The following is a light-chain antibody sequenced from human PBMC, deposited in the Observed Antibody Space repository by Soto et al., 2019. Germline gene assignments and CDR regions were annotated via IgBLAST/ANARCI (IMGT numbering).Light chain of an antibody. CDR2: KVF. CDR3: MQGTHWPQT. J-gene: IGKJ1*01. CDR1: QSLLYSDGNTY. V-gene: IGKV2-30*01. Sequence: DVVMTQSPLSLPVTLGQPASISCKSSQSLLYSDGNTYLNWFQQRPGQSPRRLIYKVFNRDSGVPDRFSGSGSGTDFTLKISRVEAEDFGVYYCMQGTHWPQTFGQGTKVEIK.